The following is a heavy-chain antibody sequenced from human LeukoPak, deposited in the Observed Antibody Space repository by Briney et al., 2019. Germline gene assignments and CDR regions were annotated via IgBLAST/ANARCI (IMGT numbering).Heavy chain of an antibody. CDR1: GGSISSYY. D-gene: IGHD4-11*01. CDR3: ASRTTVTNALSFDY. Sequence: PSETLSLTCNVSGGSISSYYWSWIRQPPGKGLEWIGNIYNTGSTYYNPSLKSRVTISVDTSNNQFSLKLSSVTSADTAVYYCASRTTVTNALSFDYWGQGSLVIVSS. CDR2: IYNTGST. J-gene: IGHJ4*02. V-gene: IGHV4-59*12.